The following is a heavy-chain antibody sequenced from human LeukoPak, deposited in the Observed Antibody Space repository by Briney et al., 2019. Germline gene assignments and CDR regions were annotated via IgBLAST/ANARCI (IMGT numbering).Heavy chain of an antibody. J-gene: IGHJ6*03. CDR2: IWYDGSKI. V-gene: IGHV3-33*01. CDR1: GFTFSHYG. Sequence: GGSLRLSCIGSGFTFSHYGMNWVRQAPGKGLEWVPGIWYDGSKIYYADTVRGRFTISRDNSENTVYLQMNGLRVEDTAVYYCARGPNNQVVRGVIGYYYMDVWGKGTTVTVSS. D-gene: IGHD3-10*01. CDR3: ARGPNNQVVRGVIGYYYMDV.